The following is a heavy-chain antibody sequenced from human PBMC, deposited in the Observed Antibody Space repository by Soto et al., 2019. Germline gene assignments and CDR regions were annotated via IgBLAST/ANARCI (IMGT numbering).Heavy chain of an antibody. V-gene: IGHV1-69*01. D-gene: IGHD2-15*01. CDR3: ARSQGGSSTLDIYYYYYYGMDV. CDR1: GGTFSTYA. CDR2: VIPIFGTP. Sequence: QVQLVQSGAEVKKPGSSVKVSCKAPGGTFSTYAISWVRQAPGQGLEWMGGVIPIFGTPKYAQKFQGRVTITADESTSTGYMELRSLRSEDTAVYNCARSQGGSSTLDIYYYYYYGMDVWGQGTMVTVSS. J-gene: IGHJ6*02.